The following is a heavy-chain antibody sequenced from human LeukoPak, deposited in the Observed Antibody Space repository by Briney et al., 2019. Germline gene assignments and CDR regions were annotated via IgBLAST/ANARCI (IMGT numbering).Heavy chain of an antibody. Sequence: SETLSLTCAVSGDSMISTNWWSWVRQPPGKGPELIGEIYHTGSTNYNPSLQSRVTISIDKSKNQFSLRLSSVTAADTAFYYCARRVGFFDFWGQGTLVTVSS. CDR3: ARRVGFFDF. J-gene: IGHJ4*02. D-gene: IGHD1-26*01. CDR2: IYHTGST. V-gene: IGHV4-4*02. CDR1: GDSMISTNW.